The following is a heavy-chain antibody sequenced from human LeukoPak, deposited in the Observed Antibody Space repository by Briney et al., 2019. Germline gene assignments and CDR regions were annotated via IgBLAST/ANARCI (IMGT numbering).Heavy chain of an antibody. J-gene: IGHJ4*02. CDR1: GYSISSGYY. CDR3: AREVGEMATNLIDY. V-gene: IGHV4-38-2*02. D-gene: IGHD5-24*01. CDR2: IYYSGST. Sequence: PSETLSLTCTVSGYSISSGYYWGWIRQPPGKGLEWIGYIYYSGSTYYNPSLKSRVTISVDTSKNQFSLKLSSVTAADTAVYYCAREVGEMATNLIDYWGQGTLVTVSS.